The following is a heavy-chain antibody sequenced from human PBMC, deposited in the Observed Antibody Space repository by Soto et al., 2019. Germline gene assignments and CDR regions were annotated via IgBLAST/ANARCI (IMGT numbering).Heavy chain of an antibody. CDR3: ARLNSSGYYDFRSGYYWWYFDY. CDR2: IYYSGST. V-gene: IGHV4-59*08. Sequence: SETLSLTCTVSGGSISSYYWSWIRQPPGKGLEWIGYIYYSGSTNYNPSLKSRVTISVDTSKNQFSLKLSSVTAADTAVYYCARLNSSGYYDFRSGYYWWYFDYWGQGTLVTVSS. D-gene: IGHD3-3*01. CDR1: GGSISSYY. J-gene: IGHJ4*02.